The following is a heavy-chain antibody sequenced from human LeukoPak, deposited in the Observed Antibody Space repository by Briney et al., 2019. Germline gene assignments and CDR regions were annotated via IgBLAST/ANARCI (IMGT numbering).Heavy chain of an antibody. CDR2: INHSGST. CDR3: AREGVVGAYGHFDY. CDR1: GGSFSGYY. D-gene: IGHD2-15*01. Sequence: PSETLSLTCAVYGGSFSGYYWSWIRQPPGKGLEWIGEINHSGSTNYNPSLKSRVTISVDTSKNQFSLKLSSVTAADTAVYYCAREGVVGAYGHFDYWGQGTLVTVS. J-gene: IGHJ4*02. V-gene: IGHV4-34*01.